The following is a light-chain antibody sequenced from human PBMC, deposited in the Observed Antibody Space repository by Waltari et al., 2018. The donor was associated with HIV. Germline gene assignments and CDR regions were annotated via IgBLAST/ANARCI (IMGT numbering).Light chain of an antibody. CDR2: RAS. V-gene: IGKV1-5*03. CDR3: QQSDGGSRT. CDR1: QSLGTS. J-gene: IGKJ1*01. Sequence: DIQMTQSPSTLSAFVGDRVTIACRASQSLGTSLAWYQQKPGKSPKLLIYRASILEFGVQPRFSGSGSGTEFFLTISALQADDFATYYCQQSDGGSRTFGQGT.